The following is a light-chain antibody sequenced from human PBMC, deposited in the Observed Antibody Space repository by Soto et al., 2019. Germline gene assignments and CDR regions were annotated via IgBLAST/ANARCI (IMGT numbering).Light chain of an antibody. CDR2: AAS. Sequence: DIQRTQSPSSLSASVGDRVTITCRASPGISTYLNWYQQKPGKDPKILIYAASSLQSGVPSRFSGSGSETDFNLTISGLQTEDFATYYCQQSYNTPITFGQGTRLEIK. CDR3: QQSYNTPIT. CDR1: PGISTY. J-gene: IGKJ5*01. V-gene: IGKV1-39*01.